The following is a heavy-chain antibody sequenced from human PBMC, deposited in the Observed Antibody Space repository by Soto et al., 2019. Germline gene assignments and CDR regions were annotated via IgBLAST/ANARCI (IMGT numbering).Heavy chain of an antibody. CDR1: GGTFSSYP. V-gene: IGHV1-69*13. D-gene: IGHD6-13*01. J-gene: IGHJ6*02. CDR3: ARADTGYSSSWFYYYYYGMDV. Sequence: WASVNVYCKASGGTFSSYPISWVRQAPGQGLECMGGIIPIFGTANYAQKFQGRVTITADESTSTAYMELSSLRSEDTAVYYCARADTGYSSSWFYYYYYGMDVWGQGTTVTV. CDR2: IIPIFGTA.